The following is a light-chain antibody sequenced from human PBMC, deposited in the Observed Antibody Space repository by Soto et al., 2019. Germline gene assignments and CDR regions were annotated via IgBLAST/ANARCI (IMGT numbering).Light chain of an antibody. J-gene: IGKJ2*01. CDR2: WAS. CDR1: QSIFYNSNKKNY. CDR3: QQYFETPYT. V-gene: IGKV4-1*01. Sequence: DIVMTQSPDSLAVSLCARATITCKSSQSIFYNSNKKNYLAWYQQKLGQPPKGVLYWASTRDSGLSDRVSGSVSGTLFPLTINNLQPEDVAFYYCQQYFETPYTFGQGTKVDIK.